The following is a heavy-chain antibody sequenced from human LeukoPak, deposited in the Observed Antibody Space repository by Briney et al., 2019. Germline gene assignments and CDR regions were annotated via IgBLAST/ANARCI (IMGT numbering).Heavy chain of an antibody. V-gene: IGHV4-4*07. CDR1: DGSITSYY. CDR2: IYPSGTT. Sequence: PSETLSLTCTVSDGSITSYYWSWIRQPAGKGLEWIGRIYPSGTTYYNPSLKSRVTMSVDTSKNQFSLRLTSVTAADTAIYYCARESRDVETEGFDYWGQGTLVTVSS. CDR3: ARESRDVETEGFDY. D-gene: IGHD5-24*01. J-gene: IGHJ4*02.